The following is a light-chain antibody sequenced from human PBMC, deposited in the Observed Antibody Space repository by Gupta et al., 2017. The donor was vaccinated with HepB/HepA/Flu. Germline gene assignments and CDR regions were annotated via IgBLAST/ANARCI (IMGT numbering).Light chain of an antibody. CDR3: QQSFSTPRT. V-gene: IGKV1-39*01. CDR1: QTISSY. CDR2: AAS. Sequence: DIQLTQSPSSLSASVGDRVTITCRASQTISSYLNWYQQKPGKAPKLLIFAASSLHSGVPSRFSGSGSAADFTLTISSLQLEDFATYYCQQSFSTPRTCGQGTKVEIK. J-gene: IGKJ1*01.